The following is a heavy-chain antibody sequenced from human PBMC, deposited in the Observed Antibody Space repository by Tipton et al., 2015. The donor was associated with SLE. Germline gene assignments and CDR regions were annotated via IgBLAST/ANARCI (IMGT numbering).Heavy chain of an antibody. J-gene: IGHJ5*02. CDR2: ISSTSSYI. Sequence: SLRLSCAASGFTFSSYTMNWVRQAPGKGLEWVSSISSTSSYIYYADSVKGRFAISRDNTKNSLYLQMNSLRAEDTAVYYCARDGYGSAWFDPWGQGILVTVSS. D-gene: IGHD3-10*01. CDR1: GFTFSSYT. V-gene: IGHV3-21*03. CDR3: ARDGYGSAWFDP.